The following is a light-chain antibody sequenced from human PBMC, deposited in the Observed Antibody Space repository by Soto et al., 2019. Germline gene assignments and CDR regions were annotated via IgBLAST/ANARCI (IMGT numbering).Light chain of an antibody. CDR3: QQTFNAPWT. J-gene: IGKJ1*01. V-gene: IGKV1-39*01. CDR2: DAF. Sequence: QMTQSPSSLSASVGDRVTITCRASQSISSYVNWYQEIPGKAPKLLIYDAFNLQSGVPSSFSGSGSGTEFTLSISSLQVEDYGTYFCQQTFNAPWTFGQGTKVDIK. CDR1: QSISSY.